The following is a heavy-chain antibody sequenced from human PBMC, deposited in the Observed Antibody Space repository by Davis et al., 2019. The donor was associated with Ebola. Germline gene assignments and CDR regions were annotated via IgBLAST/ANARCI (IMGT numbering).Heavy chain of an antibody. J-gene: IGHJ4*02. CDR3: AKDPRTTRLGAIFDY. V-gene: IGHV3-23*01. CDR2: ISGSGGST. D-gene: IGHD1-26*01. CDR1: GFTFSSYA. Sequence: GGSLRLSCAASGFTFSSYAMSWVRQAPGKGLEWVSAISGSGGSTYYADSVKGRFTISRDNSENTLYLQMNSLRAEDTAVYYCAKDPRTTRLGAIFDYWGQGTLVTVSS.